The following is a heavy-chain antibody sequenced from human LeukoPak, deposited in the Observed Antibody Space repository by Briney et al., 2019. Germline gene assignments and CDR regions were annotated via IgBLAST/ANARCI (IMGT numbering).Heavy chain of an antibody. Sequence: PGGSLRLSCAASGFTFSSYSMNWVRQAPGKGLEWVSSISSSSSYIYYADSVKGRFTISRDNAKNSLYLQMNSLRAEDTAVYYCARDNYGSGSDDGMDVWGQGTTVTVSS. V-gene: IGHV3-21*01. J-gene: IGHJ6*02. D-gene: IGHD3-10*01. CDR3: ARDNYGSGSDDGMDV. CDR1: GFTFSSYS. CDR2: ISSSSSYI.